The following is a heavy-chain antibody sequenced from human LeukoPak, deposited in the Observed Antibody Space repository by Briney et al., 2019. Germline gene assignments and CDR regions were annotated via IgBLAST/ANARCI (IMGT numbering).Heavy chain of an antibody. CDR1: GFTFGDYA. D-gene: IGHD1-26*01. J-gene: IGHJ4*02. CDR2: ILSKAYGGTT. V-gene: IGHV3-49*04. CDR3: TRDLDTWEQLFDY. Sequence: SLRLSCTVSGFTFGDYAMSWVRQSPGQGLEWVGLILSKAYGGTTEYSASVKGRFTISRDDSKCIVYLQMNILKTKNTAVYYCTRDLDTWEQLFDYWGQGTLVTVSS.